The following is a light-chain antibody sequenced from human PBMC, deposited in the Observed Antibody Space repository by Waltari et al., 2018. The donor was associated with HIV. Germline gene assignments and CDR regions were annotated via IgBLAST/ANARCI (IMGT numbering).Light chain of an antibody. CDR2: EVT. V-gene: IGLV2-8*01. Sequence: QSALTQPPSASGSLGQSVTISCTGSSSDIGAYDFVSWFQRHPHSAPKLLLYEVTRRPSTVSDRFSGSRSGNTAFLTVAGLQPDDEATYFCSSYGDSLRVLFGGGTNVTVL. J-gene: IGLJ3*02. CDR1: SSDIGAYDF. CDR3: SSYGDSLRVL.